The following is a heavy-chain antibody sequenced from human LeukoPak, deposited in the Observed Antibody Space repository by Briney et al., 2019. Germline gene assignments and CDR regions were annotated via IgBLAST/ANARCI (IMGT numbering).Heavy chain of an antibody. CDR3: AKRIGSCNSISCLYFDH. CDR1: GFTFSSYA. CDR2: ISGSGGST. V-gene: IGHV3-23*01. D-gene: IGHD2-2*01. J-gene: IGHJ4*02. Sequence: GGSLRLSCAASGFTFSSYAMSWVRQAPGKGLEWVSTISGSGGSTYYADSVKGRSTISRDNSRYTVYLQMNSLRAEDTATYYCAKRIGSCNSISCLYFDHWGQGALVTVSS.